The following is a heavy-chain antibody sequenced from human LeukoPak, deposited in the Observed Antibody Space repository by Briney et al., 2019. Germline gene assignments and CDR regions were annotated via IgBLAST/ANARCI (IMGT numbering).Heavy chain of an antibody. Sequence: PGGSLRLSCAASGFTFSDYYMSWIRQAPGKGLEWVSCISSSGSTIYYADSVKGRFTISRDNAKNSLYLQMNSLRAEDTAVYYCAKGSSSSRPYYFDYWGQGTLVTVSS. J-gene: IGHJ4*02. D-gene: IGHD2-2*01. CDR3: AKGSSSSRPYYFDY. CDR2: ISSSGSTI. CDR1: GFTFSDYY. V-gene: IGHV3-11*01.